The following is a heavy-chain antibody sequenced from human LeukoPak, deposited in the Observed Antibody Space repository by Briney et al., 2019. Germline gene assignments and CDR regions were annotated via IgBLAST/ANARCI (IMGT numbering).Heavy chain of an antibody. Sequence: SETLSLTCTVSGGSISSYCWSWLRQPAGKGLEWIGRIYTSGSTNYNPSLKSRVTMSVDTSKNQFSLKLSSVTAADTAVYYCARVVRDGYNYYFDYWGQGTLVTVSS. CDR3: ARVVRDGYNYYFDY. V-gene: IGHV4-4*07. CDR2: IYTSGST. D-gene: IGHD5-24*01. CDR1: GGSISSYC. J-gene: IGHJ4*02.